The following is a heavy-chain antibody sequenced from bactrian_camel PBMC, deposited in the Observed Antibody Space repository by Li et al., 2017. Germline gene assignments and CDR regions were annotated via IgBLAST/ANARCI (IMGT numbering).Heavy chain of an antibody. CDR3: AADRLACLTQMPRPMSPRAYNL. CDR1: GIPFSTLY. D-gene: IGHD1*01. CDR2: IYTGGGST. J-gene: IGHJ4*01. V-gene: IGHV3S28*01. Sequence: VQLVESGGGSVQPGGSLRLSCEVSGIPFSTLYMAWFRQVPGKEREGVAAIYTGGGSTWYADSVKGRFTISKDNAKNTLYLQMNSLKPEDTAMYYCAADRLACLTQMPRPMSPRAYNLWGQGTQVTVS.